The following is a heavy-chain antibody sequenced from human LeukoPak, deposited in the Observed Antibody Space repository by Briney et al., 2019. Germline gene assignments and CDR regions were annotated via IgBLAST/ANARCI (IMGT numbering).Heavy chain of an antibody. CDR3: ANGFSGSYLQEH. CDR1: GLTFSSYA. V-gene: IGHV3-23*01. CDR2: MSGRGGST. J-gene: IGHJ1*01. Sequence: GGSLRLACAASGLTFSSYAMSCVRQAPGEGLEWVSAMSGRGGSTYYADSVKGRFTISRDNSKNTLYLQMNSLRAEDTAVYYCANGFSGSYLQEHWGQGTLVTVSS. D-gene: IGHD1-26*01.